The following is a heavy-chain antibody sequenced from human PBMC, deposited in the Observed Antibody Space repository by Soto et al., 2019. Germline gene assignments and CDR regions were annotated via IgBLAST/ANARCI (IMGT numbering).Heavy chain of an antibody. V-gene: IGHV1-3*01. J-gene: IGHJ5*02. D-gene: IGHD6-13*01. CDR1: GYAFTSYA. CDR3: ARVGYSSSWYVGNWFDP. CDR2: INAGNGNT. Sequence: GASVKVSCKASGYAFTSYAMHWARQAPGQRLEWMGWINAGNGNTKYSQKFQGRVTITRDTSASTAYMELSSLRSEDTAVYYCARVGYSSSWYVGNWFDPWGQGTLVTVSS.